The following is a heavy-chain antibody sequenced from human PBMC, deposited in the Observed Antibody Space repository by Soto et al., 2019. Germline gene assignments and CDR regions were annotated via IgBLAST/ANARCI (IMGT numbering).Heavy chain of an antibody. CDR2: ISYNSGSV. CDR3: AKDRFRLLWFGQISNYFDS. Sequence: EVQLVESGGGLVQPGRSLRLSCAASGFTFDDYAMHWVRQAPGRGLEWVSAISYNSGSVGYAGSVEGRFPISRDNAKNSLYLYIDDLRPEDTALYYCAKDRFRLLWFGQISNYFDSWGQGTPVTVSS. CDR1: GFTFDDYA. D-gene: IGHD3-10*01. V-gene: IGHV3-9*01. J-gene: IGHJ4*02.